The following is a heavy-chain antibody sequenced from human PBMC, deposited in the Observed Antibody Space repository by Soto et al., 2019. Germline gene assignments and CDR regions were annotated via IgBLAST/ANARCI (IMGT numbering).Heavy chain of an antibody. CDR1: GVTFSTYT. J-gene: IGHJ4*02. Sequence: GGALRLYCASSGVTFSTYTMNWVRQAPGKGLEWVSSINGRGNYIYYAESVKGRFTISRDNAKNSLYLQMDRLRAEDTALYYCVREDGKVGTNSAFDYWGLGALVTVSS. D-gene: IGHD1-26*01. CDR3: VREDGKVGTNSAFDY. V-gene: IGHV3-21*01. CDR2: INGRGNYI.